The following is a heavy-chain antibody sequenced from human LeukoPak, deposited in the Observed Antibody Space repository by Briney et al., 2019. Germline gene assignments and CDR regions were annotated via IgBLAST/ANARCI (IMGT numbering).Heavy chain of an antibody. CDR1: GFTFSSYG. CDR2: ISYDGSNK. CDR3: ARRPIKYYYYGMDV. V-gene: IGHV3-30*03. J-gene: IGHJ6*02. Sequence: GGSLRLSCAASGFTFSSYGMHWVRQAPGKGLEWVTVISYDGSNKYYADSVKGRFTISRDNSKNTLYLQMNSLRAEDTAVYYCARRPIKYYYYGMDVWGQGTTVTVSS.